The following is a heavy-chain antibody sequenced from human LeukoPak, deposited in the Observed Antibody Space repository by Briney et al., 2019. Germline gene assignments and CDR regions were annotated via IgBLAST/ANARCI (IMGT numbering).Heavy chain of an antibody. D-gene: IGHD6-19*01. CDR3: ARQLGSSGWYGYFDL. CDR2: IYYSGST. J-gene: IGHJ2*01. CDR1: GGSISSSSYY. Sequence: SETLSLTCTVSGGSISSSSYYWGWIRQPPGKGLECIGSIYYSGSTYYNPSLKSRVTISVDTSKNQFSLKLSSVTAADTAVYYCARQLGSSGWYGYFDLWGRGTLVTVSS. V-gene: IGHV4-39*01.